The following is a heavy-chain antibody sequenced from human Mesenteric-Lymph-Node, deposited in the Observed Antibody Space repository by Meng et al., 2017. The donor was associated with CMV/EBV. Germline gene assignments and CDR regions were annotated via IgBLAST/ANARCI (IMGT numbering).Heavy chain of an antibody. Sequence: QVQLVQSRVEVGKPGASVMVSCKASGYTFTDFYIHWVRQAPGQGLEWMGRINPNSGVSNSAQNFQGRVTMTRDTSISTAYMELGRLTSDDTAVYYCARDNVNPEGFDPWGQGTLVTVSS. CDR1: GYTFTDFY. CDR2: INPNSGVS. CDR3: ARDNVNPEGFDP. J-gene: IGHJ5*02. V-gene: IGHV1-2*06. D-gene: IGHD2/OR15-2a*01.